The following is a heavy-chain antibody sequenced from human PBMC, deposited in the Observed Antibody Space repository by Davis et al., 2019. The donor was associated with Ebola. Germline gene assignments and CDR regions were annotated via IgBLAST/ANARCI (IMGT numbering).Heavy chain of an antibody. J-gene: IGHJ6*02. D-gene: IGHD4-11*01. CDR3: ARYLTTVTFNVHYGMDV. Sequence: PGGSLRLSCAASGFTFSSYGMHWVRQAPGKGLEWVAVIWYDGSNKCYADSVKGRFTISRDNSKNTLYLQMNSLRAEDTAVYYCARYLTTVTFNVHYGMDVWGQGTTVTVSS. CDR2: IWYDGSNK. V-gene: IGHV3-33*01. CDR1: GFTFSSYG.